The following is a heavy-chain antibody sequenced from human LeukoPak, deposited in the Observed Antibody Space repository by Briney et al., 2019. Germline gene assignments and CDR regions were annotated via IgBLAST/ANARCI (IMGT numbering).Heavy chain of an antibody. D-gene: IGHD6-19*01. Sequence: PGRSLRLPCAASGFTFSSYGMHWVRQAPGKGLEWVAVIWYDGSNKYYADSVKGRFTISRDNSKNTLYLQMNSLRAEDTAVYYCARTFYSSGTGVPIYYWGQGTLVTVSS. CDR1: GFTFSSYG. J-gene: IGHJ4*02. V-gene: IGHV3-33*01. CDR2: IWYDGSNK. CDR3: ARTFYSSGTGVPIYY.